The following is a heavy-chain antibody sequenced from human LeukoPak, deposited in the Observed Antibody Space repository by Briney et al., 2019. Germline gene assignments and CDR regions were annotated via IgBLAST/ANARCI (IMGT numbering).Heavy chain of an antibody. D-gene: IGHD1-7*01. Sequence: GGSLRLSCAASGITFITSAMSWVRQAPGKGLEWVSAISGSGGSTYYADSVKGRFTISRDNSKNTLHLQMNSLRVEDTAVYYCAKLLRGTVVPYYDSWGQGTLVTVSS. CDR2: ISGSGGST. J-gene: IGHJ4*02. V-gene: IGHV3-23*01. CDR1: GITFITSA. CDR3: AKLLRGTVVPYYDS.